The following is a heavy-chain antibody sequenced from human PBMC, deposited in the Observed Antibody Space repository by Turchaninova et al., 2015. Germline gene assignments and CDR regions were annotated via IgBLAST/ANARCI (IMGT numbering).Heavy chain of an antibody. V-gene: IGHV4-34*01. J-gene: IGHJ5*02. CDR1: GGSFSGSD. CDR2: INYSGST. D-gene: IGHD6-6*01. Sequence: QVQLQQWGAGLLKPSETLSLTRAVSGGSFSGSDWSWIRQPPGKGREWIGEINYSGSTNYNPSLKSRVTISVDTSKNQFSLKLSSVTAADTAVYYCARGGIAARTRNWFDPWGQGTLVTVSS. CDR3: ARGGIAARTRNWFDP.